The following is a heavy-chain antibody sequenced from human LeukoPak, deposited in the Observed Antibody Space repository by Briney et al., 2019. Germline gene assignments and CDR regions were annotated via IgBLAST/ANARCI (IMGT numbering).Heavy chain of an antibody. V-gene: IGHV4-59*01. CDR2: IYYSGST. CDR1: GGSISSYY. CDR3: ARLSPITFGGVTQSGVDY. D-gene: IGHD3-16*01. Sequence: SETLSLTCTVSGGSISSYYWSWIRQPPGKGLEWIGYIYYSGSTNYNPSLKSRVTISVDTSKNQFSLKLSSVTAADTAVYYCARLSPITFGGVTQSGVDYWGQGTLVTVSS. J-gene: IGHJ4*02.